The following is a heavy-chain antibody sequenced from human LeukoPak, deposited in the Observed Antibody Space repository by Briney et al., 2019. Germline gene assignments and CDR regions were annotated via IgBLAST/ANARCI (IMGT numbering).Heavy chain of an antibody. CDR1: GFTFSSYS. V-gene: IGHV3-49*04. Sequence: PGGSLRLSCAASGFTFSSYSMNWVRQAPGKGLEWVGFIRNKANGGTADYAASVKGRFTISRDDSKTIAYLQMNSLKTEDTAVYFCSRAYSTGWLGINDYWGQGVLVTVSS. CDR2: IRNKANGGTA. CDR3: SRAYSTGWLGINDY. D-gene: IGHD6-19*01. J-gene: IGHJ4*02.